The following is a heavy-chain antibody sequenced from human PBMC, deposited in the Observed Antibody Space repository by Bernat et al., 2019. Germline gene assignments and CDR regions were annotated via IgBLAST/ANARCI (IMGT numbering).Heavy chain of an antibody. CDR2: INPNSGGT. Sequence: QVQRVQSGAEVKKPGASVKVSCKPSGYTFTGYYMHWVRQAPGQGLEWMGWINPNSGGTNYAQKFQGRVTMTRDTSISTAYMELSRLRSDDTAVYYCASRGCSSTSGPERPRYYYYGMGVWGYVTTVTVTS. CDR1: GYTFTGYY. J-gene: IGHJ6*04. CDR3: ASRGCSSTSGPERPRYYYYGMGV. D-gene: IGHD2-2*01. V-gene: IGHV1-2*02.